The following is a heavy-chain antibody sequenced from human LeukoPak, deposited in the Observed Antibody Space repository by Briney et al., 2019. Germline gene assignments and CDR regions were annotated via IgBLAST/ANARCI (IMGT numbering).Heavy chain of an antibody. D-gene: IGHD6-13*01. CDR2: IKQDGSEK. CDR1: GFTFSSYW. Sequence: GGSLRLSCTASGFTFSSYWMSWVRQAPGKGLEWVANIKQDGSEKYYVDSVKGRFTISRDNAKNSLYLQMNSLRAEDTAVYYCARIAAAGDYYYYGMDVWGKGTTVTVSS. CDR3: ARIAAAGDYYYYGMDV. V-gene: IGHV3-7*01. J-gene: IGHJ6*04.